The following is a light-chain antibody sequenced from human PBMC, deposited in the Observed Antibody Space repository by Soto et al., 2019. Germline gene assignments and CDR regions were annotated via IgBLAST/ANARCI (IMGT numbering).Light chain of an antibody. CDR1: QSVGDY. V-gene: IGKV3-11*01. J-gene: IGKJ2*01. CDR3: QQRGNLYT. CDR2: DAS. Sequence: EIVLTQSPATLSLSLGEIATLSCRASQSVGDYLAWYQQQPRQPPRLLISDASNRAAAIPARFSGTGSGTDFTLTISSLEPEDFAVYYCQQRGNLYTFGQGTKLEIK.